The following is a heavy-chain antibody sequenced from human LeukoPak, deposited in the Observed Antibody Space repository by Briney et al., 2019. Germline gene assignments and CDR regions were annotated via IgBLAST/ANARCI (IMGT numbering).Heavy chain of an antibody. CDR2: INHSGST. CDR1: GFTFSSYA. J-gene: IGHJ2*01. CDR3: ARGQGGYEDL. Sequence: LRLSCAASGFTFSSYAMHWVRQPPGKGLEWIGEINHSGSTNYNPSLKSRVTISVDTSKNQFSLKLSSVTAADTAVYYCARGQGGYEDLWGRGTLVTVSS. V-gene: IGHV4-34*01. D-gene: IGHD5-12*01.